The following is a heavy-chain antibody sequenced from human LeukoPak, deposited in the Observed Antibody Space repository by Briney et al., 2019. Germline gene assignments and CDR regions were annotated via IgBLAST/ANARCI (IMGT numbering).Heavy chain of an antibody. J-gene: IGHJ4*02. CDR2: FYYSGST. CDR3: ARHGLRYFDWLLAY. D-gene: IGHD3-9*01. Sequence: SETLSLTCTVSGGSISSSSYYWGWIRQPPGKGLEWIGNFYYSGSTYCNPSLKSRVTISVDTSKNQFSLKLSAVTAADTAVYYCARHGLRYFDWLLAYWGQGTLVTVSS. V-gene: IGHV4-39*01. CDR1: GGSISSSSYY.